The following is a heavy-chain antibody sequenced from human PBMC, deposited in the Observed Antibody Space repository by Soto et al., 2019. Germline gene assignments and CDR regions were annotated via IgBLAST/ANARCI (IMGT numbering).Heavy chain of an antibody. Sequence: PXETLSLTQTVSSDSIGSYAWSWIRQPPGKRLEWIGYISYSGSTDYNPSLKSRVTISGDTSKNQFSLKVSSVTAEDTAVYYCAKVPYYDSSGYSRFEYWGQGTLVTVPQ. CDR2: ISYSGST. CDR1: SDSIGSYA. CDR3: AKVPYYDSSGYSRFEY. D-gene: IGHD3-22*01. V-gene: IGHV4-59*12. J-gene: IGHJ4*02.